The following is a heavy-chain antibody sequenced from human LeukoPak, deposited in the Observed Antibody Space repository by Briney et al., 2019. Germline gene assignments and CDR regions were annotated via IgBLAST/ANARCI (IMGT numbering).Heavy chain of an antibody. J-gene: IGHJ4*02. CDR3: ARVSPYYDILTLPIDY. D-gene: IGHD3-9*01. CDR1: GGSFSGYY. Sequence: SETLTLTCAVYGGSFSGYYWSWIRQPPGKGLEWIGEINHSGSTNYNPSLKSRVTISVDTSKNQLSLKLSSVTAADTAVYYCARVSPYYDILTLPIDYWGQGTLVTVSS. CDR2: INHSGST. V-gene: IGHV4-34*01.